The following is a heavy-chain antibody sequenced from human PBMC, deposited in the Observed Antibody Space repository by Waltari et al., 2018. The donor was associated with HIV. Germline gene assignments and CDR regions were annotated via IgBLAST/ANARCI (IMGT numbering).Heavy chain of an antibody. CDR1: GGSISSYY. J-gene: IGHJ3*02. Sequence: QVQLQESGPGLVKPSETLSLTCTVSGGSISSYYWSWIRQPPGKGLEWIGYIYYIRSTNNNPPLRSRVTRSVDTSKNQFSRKLSSVTAADTAVYYCARVTTRTDDYVWGSYRYTGAFDIWGQGTMVTVSS. CDR2: IYYIRST. V-gene: IGHV4-59*01. D-gene: IGHD3-16*02. CDR3: ARVTTRTDDYVWGSYRYTGAFDI.